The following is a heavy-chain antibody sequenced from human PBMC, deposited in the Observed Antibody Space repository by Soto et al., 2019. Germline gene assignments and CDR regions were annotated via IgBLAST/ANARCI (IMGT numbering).Heavy chain of an antibody. J-gene: IGHJ4*02. CDR2: IDYSWST. CDR3: ARNYGDYGDY. D-gene: IGHD4-17*01. CDR1: GGSISSSSYY. Sequence: QLQLQESGPGLMKPSETLSLTCTVSGGSISSSSYYWGWIRQPPGKGLEWIGSIDYSWSTYYNPSLMSRVTISVDTSKNQYSLKLSSVTAADTAVYYCARNYGDYGDYWGQGTLVTVSS. V-gene: IGHV4-39*01.